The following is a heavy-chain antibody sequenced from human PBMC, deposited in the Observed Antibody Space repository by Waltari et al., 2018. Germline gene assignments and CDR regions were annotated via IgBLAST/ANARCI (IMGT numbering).Heavy chain of an antibody. J-gene: IGHJ4*02. V-gene: IGHV4-39*01. CDR2: IYYSGST. CDR1: GGSISSSSYY. CDR3: ARRPTAMVSWAFDY. D-gene: IGHD5-18*01. Sequence: QLQLQESGPGLVKPSETLSLTCTVPGGSISSSSYYWGWIRQPPGKGLEWIGSIYYSGSTYYNPSLKSRVTISVDTSKNQFSLKLSSVTAADTAVYYCARRPTAMVSWAFDYWGQGTLVTVSS.